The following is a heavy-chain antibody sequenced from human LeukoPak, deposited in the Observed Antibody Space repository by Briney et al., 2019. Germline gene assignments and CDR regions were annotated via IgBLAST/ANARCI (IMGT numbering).Heavy chain of an antibody. CDR2: IYYSGST. CDR3: ARELLLDYYDSSGYAFDI. V-gene: IGHV4-59*12. D-gene: IGHD3-22*01. Sequence: PSETLSLTCTVSGGSISSYYWSWIRQPPGKGLEWIGYIYYSGSTNYNPSLKSRVTISVDTSKNQFSLKLSSVTAADTAVYYCARELLLDYYDSSGYAFDIWGQGTMVTVSS. J-gene: IGHJ3*02. CDR1: GGSISSYY.